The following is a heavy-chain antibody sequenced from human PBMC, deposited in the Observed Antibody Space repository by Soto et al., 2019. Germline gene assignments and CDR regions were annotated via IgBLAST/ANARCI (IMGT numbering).Heavy chain of an antibody. CDR3: ARAVAGRHYYYYGMDV. V-gene: IGHV4-59*01. J-gene: IGHJ6*02. D-gene: IGHD6-19*01. Sequence: SETLSLTCTVSGGSISSYYWSWIRQPPGKGLEWIGYIYYSGSTNYNPSLKSRVTISVDTSKNQFSLKLSSVTAADTAVYYSARAVAGRHYYYYGMDVWGQGTTVTVSS. CDR1: GGSISSYY. CDR2: IYYSGST.